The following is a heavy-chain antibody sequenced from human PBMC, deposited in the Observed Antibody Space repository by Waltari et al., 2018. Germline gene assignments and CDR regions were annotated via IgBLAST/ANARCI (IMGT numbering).Heavy chain of an antibody. CDR3: ARGRGIRSGGWFDP. D-gene: IGHD3-16*01. V-gene: IGHV4-34*01. J-gene: IGHJ5*02. CDR2: INHSGST. Sequence: QVQLQQWGAGLLKPSETLSLTCAVYGGSFSGYYWSWIRQPPGKGLEWIGEINHSGSTNYNPSLKSRVTISVDTSKNQFSLKLSSVTAADTAVYYCARGRGIRSGGWFDPWGQGTLVTVSS. CDR1: GGSFSGYY.